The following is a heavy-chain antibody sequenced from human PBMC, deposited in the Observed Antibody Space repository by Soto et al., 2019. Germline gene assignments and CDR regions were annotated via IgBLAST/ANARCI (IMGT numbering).Heavy chain of an antibody. V-gene: IGHV5-51*01. D-gene: IGHD2-21*02. CDR2: IYPGDSDT. J-gene: IGHJ5*02. CDR1: GNDFSKSW. Sequence: GESLKISCKGSGNDFSKSWIGWVRQMPGKGLEWMGIIYPGDSDTKYSPSFQGQVIISADKSINTAYLQWSSLKASDTAMYYCARLGSAIVNCLDPWRQGTLVTVSS. CDR3: ARLGSAIVNCLDP.